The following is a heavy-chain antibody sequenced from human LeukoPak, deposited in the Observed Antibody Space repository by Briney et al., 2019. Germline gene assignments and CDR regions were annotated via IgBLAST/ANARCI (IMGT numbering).Heavy chain of an antibody. D-gene: IGHD3-3*01. V-gene: IGHV4-59*01. J-gene: IGHJ6*02. CDR1: GGSISNYY. CDR2: IYKSGRT. Sequence: PSETLSLTCSVSGGSISNYYCNWIRQAPGKGLEWIGYIYKSGRTNYNPSLKSRVTIIADTSKNQFSLRLTSVTAADTAVYYCARDPSPESGYSKFYGMDVWGQGTTVTVSS. CDR3: ARDPSPESGYSKFYGMDV.